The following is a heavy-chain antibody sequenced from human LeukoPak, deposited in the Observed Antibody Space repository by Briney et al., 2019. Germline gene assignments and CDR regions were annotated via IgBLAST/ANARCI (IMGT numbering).Heavy chain of an antibody. CDR2: INHSGST. Sequence: PSETLSLTCAVYGGSFGGYYWSWIRQPPGKGLEWIGEINHSGSTNYNPSLKSRVTISVDTSKNQFSLKLSSVTAAGTAVYYCARGVSIAARRRVYYYYYMDVWGKGTTVTVSS. D-gene: IGHD6-6*01. CDR3: ARGVSIAARRRVYYYYYMDV. J-gene: IGHJ6*03. CDR1: GGSFGGYY. V-gene: IGHV4-34*01.